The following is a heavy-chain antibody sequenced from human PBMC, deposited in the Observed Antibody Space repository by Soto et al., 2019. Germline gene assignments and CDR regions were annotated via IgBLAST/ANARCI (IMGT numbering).Heavy chain of an antibody. CDR1: GFRFSDYG. CDR3: VKDLALMGDY. Sequence: QVHLVESGGGVVQPGTSLRLSCTASGFRFSDYGMDWVRQAPGKGLEWVSRVLYDGSKKYYADSVKCRFTISRDNPRNPLYMTMESLRADDTAVYYCVKDLALMGDYWGQGTPVTVSA. J-gene: IGHJ4*02. V-gene: IGHV3-30*18. CDR2: VLYDGSKK. D-gene: IGHD3-16*01.